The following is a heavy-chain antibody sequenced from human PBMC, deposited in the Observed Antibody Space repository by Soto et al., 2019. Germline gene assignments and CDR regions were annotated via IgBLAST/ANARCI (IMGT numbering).Heavy chain of an antibody. D-gene: IGHD3-22*01. CDR2: IYYSGST. CDR1: GGSISSSSFY. J-gene: IGHJ4*02. V-gene: IGHV4-39*01. Sequence: PSETLSLTCTVSGGSISSSSFYWGCIRQPPGKGLEWIVSIYYSGSTHYNPSLRSRVTVSVDRSKNQFSLKLSSVTAADTAVYYCARGVGYYDDSGHRFYFDYWGQGTLVTV. CDR3: ARGVGYYDDSGHRFYFDY.